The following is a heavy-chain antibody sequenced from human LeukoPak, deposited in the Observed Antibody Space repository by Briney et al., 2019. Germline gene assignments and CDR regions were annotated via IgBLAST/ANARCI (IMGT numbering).Heavy chain of an antibody. CDR1: GFTFSSYA. CDR2: ISYDGSNK. J-gene: IGHJ2*01. V-gene: IGHV3-30-3*01. Sequence: GGSLRLSCAASGFTFSSYAMHWVRQAPGKGLEWVAVISYDGSNKYYADSVKGRFTISKVNSNNAVYLEMNFLRDDDTAVYYCAKEAGWGTWYFDVWGRGALVTVSS. CDR3: AKEAGWGTWYFDV. D-gene: IGHD3-16*01.